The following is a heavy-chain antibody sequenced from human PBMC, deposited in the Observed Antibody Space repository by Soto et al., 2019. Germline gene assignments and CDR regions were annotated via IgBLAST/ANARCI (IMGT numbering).Heavy chain of an antibody. V-gene: IGHV4-59*01. Sequence: PSETLSLTCTVSGGSISSYYWSWIRQPPGKGLEWIGYIYYSGSTNYNPSLKSRVTISVDTSKNQFSLKLSSVTAADTAVYYCARVDSGEVWSGYPDFWGQGSLVTGSS. D-gene: IGHD3-3*01. CDR1: GGSISSYY. CDR2: IYYSGST. CDR3: ARVDSGEVWSGYPDF. J-gene: IGHJ4*02.